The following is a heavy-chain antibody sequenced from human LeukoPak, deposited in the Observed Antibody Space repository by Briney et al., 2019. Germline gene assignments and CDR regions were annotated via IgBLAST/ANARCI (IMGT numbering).Heavy chain of an antibody. CDR3: ARDHEYEDSSGYLD. CDR2: IYHSGST. V-gene: IGHV4-59*12. CDR1: GGSISSYY. J-gene: IGHJ3*01. D-gene: IGHD3-22*01. Sequence: ASETLSLTCTVSGGSISSYYWSWIRQPPGKGLEWIGGIYHSGSTYYNPSLKSRVTISVDTSKNQFSLKLSSVTAADTAVYYCARDHEYEDSSGYLDWGQGTMVTVSS.